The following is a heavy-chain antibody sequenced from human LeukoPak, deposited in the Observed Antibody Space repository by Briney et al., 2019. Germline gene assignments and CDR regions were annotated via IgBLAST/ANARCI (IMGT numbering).Heavy chain of an antibody. Sequence: GGSLRLSCAASGFTFSSYSMNWVRQAPGKGLEWVSSISSSSSYIYYADSVKGRFTISRDNAKNSVYLQMNSLRAEDTAVYYCARDQRRFSSSWYYHWGQGTLVTVSS. D-gene: IGHD6-13*01. CDR1: GFTFSSYS. J-gene: IGHJ5*02. CDR3: ARDQRRFSSSWYYH. CDR2: ISSSSSYI. V-gene: IGHV3-21*01.